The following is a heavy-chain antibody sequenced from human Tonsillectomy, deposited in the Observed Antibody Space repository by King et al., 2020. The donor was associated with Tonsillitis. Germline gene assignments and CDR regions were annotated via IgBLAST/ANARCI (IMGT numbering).Heavy chain of an antibody. CDR2: IHISGST. CDR1: GASISSGSYQ. Sequence: VQLQESGPGLVKPSQTLSLTCTVSGASISSGSYQWSWIRQPAGKGLEWIGRIHISGSTNYNPSLKSRVTMSVDTSNNQFSLKLSSVTAADTAVYYCARVRAYYMDVWGKGTTVTVSS. CDR3: ARVRAYYMDV. J-gene: IGHJ6*03. V-gene: IGHV4-61*02.